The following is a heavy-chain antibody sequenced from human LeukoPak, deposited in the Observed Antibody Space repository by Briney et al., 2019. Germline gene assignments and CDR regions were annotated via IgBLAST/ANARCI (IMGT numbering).Heavy chain of an antibody. CDR3: ARLPMAVTPHVDY. D-gene: IGHD2-21*02. V-gene: IGHV4-59*01. CDR2: MYYSGTT. CDR1: GGSITSYY. Sequence: SETLSLTCTVSGGSITSYYRSWIRQSPGKGLEWIGFMYYSGTTNYHPSLKSRVTISLGMSKNQFSLKLSSVTAADTAVYYCARLPMAVTPHVDYWGQGTLVTVSS. J-gene: IGHJ4*02.